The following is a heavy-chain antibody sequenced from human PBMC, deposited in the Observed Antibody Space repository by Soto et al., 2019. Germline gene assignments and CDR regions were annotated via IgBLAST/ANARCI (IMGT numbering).Heavy chain of an antibody. CDR1: GDSVGSASYY. D-gene: IGHD3-10*01. Sequence: QVHLQESGPGLVRPSETLSLTCTVSGDSVGSASYYWTWVRPPPGRRLEFVGHIYHTGSTNYNPSLKNRLTIAVDTSKNQFSLRLRSVTAADTAMYYCARAVDSGGTRMVVFHWGQGALATVSS. V-gene: IGHV4-61*01. J-gene: IGHJ4*02. CDR2: IYHTGST. CDR3: ARAVDSGGTRMVVFH.